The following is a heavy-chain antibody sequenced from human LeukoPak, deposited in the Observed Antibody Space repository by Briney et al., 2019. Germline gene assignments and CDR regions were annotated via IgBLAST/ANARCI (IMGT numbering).Heavy chain of an antibody. CDR2: IYAGGSA. J-gene: IGHJ4*02. CDR1: GFTLRSYD. V-gene: IGHV3-66*02. CDR3: ARQMYRYYFDY. D-gene: IGHD2-2*01. Sequence: GGSLRLACAASGFTLRSYDMSWVRQASGKGLEWVSVIYAGGSAYYADSVKGRFTISRDSSKNTLYLQMNSLRAEDTAVYYCARQMYRYYFDYWGQGTLVTVSS.